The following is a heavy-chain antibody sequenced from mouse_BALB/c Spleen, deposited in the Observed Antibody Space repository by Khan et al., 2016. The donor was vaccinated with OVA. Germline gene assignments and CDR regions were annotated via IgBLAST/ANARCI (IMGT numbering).Heavy chain of an antibody. CDR2: ISHGGSSA. V-gene: IGHV5-12-2*01. CDR1: GFTFSSYT. CDR3: LRPSTTEYDYGMDY. D-gene: IGHD1-1*01. J-gene: IGHJ4*01. Sequence: EVELVESGGGLVQPGGSLKLSCAASGFTFSSYTMSWVRQTPDKRLEWVAFISHGGSSAYYPDTVKGRFTSSRDNAKNTLYLQMSSLKSEDTAMYYWLRPSTTEYDYGMDYWGQGTSVTVSS.